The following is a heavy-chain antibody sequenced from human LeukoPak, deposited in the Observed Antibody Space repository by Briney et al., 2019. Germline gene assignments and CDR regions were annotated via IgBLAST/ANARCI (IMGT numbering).Heavy chain of an antibody. J-gene: IGHJ5*02. V-gene: IGHV4-30-2*01. CDR3: PRALTVKQWMVKVWSDP. CDR2: IYHSGST. CDR1: GGSISSGVYS. Sequence: SETLSLTCAVSGGSISSGVYSWSWIRQPPGKGLEGIGYIYHSGSTYYNPSLKSRVTISVDISKNQFALKLSSFTAADTAVYYCPRALTVKQWMVKVWSDPGGQGHLVTVSS. D-gene: IGHD6-19*01.